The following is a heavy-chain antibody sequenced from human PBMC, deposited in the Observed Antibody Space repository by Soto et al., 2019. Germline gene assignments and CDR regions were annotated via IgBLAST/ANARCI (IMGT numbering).Heavy chain of an antibody. CDR2: IWHDGNNK. D-gene: IGHD1-26*01. CDR1: GFTLMNYG. J-gene: IGHJ6*02. V-gene: IGHV3-33*01. Sequence: GSLRLGCAASGFTLMNYGMHVFRHSPFKGLEWVAIIWHDGNNKYYADSVRGRFIISRDNSKNRLYLQMNSLRAEDTAVYYCASDLVGASDSYGLDVWGQGTPVTVSS. CDR3: ASDLVGASDSYGLDV.